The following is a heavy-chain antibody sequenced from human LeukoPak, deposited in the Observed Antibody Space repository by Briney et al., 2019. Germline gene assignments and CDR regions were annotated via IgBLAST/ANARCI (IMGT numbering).Heavy chain of an antibody. V-gene: IGHV3-33*01. D-gene: IGHD5-18*01. CDR1: GFTFSSYG. J-gene: IGHJ4*02. CDR2: IWYDGSNK. Sequence: PGGPLRLSCAASGFTFSSYGMHWVRQAPGKGLEWVAVIWYDGSNKYYADSVKGRFTISRDNSKNALYLQMNSLRAEDTAVYYCARDVDTAMALDYWGQGTLVTVSS. CDR3: ARDVDTAMALDY.